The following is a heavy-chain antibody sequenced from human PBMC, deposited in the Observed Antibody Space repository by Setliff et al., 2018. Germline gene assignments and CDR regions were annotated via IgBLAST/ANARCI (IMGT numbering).Heavy chain of an antibody. J-gene: IGHJ6*03. CDR3: AREQWLDPPGYYYMDV. V-gene: IGHV4-4*07. D-gene: IGHD6-19*01. CDR1: GGSISNYY. CDR2: MYTSGSA. Sequence: KTSETLSLTCTVSGGSISNYYWSWIRQPAGKGLEWIGRMYTSGSANYNPSLKSRVTMSIDTSKNQFSLKLNSVTAADMAVYYCAREQWLDPPGYYYMDVWAKGTTVTVSS.